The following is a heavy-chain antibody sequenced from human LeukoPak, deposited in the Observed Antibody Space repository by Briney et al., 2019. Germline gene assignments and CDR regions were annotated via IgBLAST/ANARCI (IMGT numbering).Heavy chain of an antibody. CDR3: AKVGMITFGGVIAPGDYMDV. V-gene: IGHV3-23*01. Sequence: PGGSLRLSCAASGFTFSSYGMSWVRQAPGKGLEWVSAISGSGGSTYYADSVKGRFTISRDNSKNTLYLQMNSRRAEDTAVYYCAKVGMITFGGVIAPGDYMDVWGKGTTVTISS. J-gene: IGHJ6*03. D-gene: IGHD3-16*02. CDR1: GFTFSSYG. CDR2: ISGSGGST.